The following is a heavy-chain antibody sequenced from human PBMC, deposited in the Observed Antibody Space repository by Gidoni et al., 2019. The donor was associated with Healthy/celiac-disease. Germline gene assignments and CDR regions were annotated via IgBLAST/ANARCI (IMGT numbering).Heavy chain of an antibody. J-gene: IGHJ3*02. CDR3: AKDRLADCGGDCYEWIGAFDI. Sequence: QVQLLESGGGVVQSGVSLRLSCAAYGSTFRSYGMHWVRQAPGKGLEWVAFIRYDGSNKYYADSVKGRFTISRDNSKNTLYLQMNSLRAEDTAVYYCAKDRLADCGGDCYEWIGAFDIWGQGTMVTVSS. D-gene: IGHD2-21*01. CDR2: IRYDGSNK. V-gene: IGHV3-30*02. CDR1: GSTFRSYG.